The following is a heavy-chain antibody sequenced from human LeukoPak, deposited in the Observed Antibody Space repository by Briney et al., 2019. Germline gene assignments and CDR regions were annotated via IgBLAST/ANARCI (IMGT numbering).Heavy chain of an antibody. CDR2: IYYSGST. D-gene: IGHD3-10*01. CDR1: GGSISSYY. CDR3: ARRCPQRFGELLDDGCEFDY. Sequence: SSETLSLTCIVSGGSISSYYWSWIRQPPGKGLEWIGYIYYSGSTNYNPSLKSRVTISVDTSKNQFSLKLSSVTAADTAVYYCARRCPQRFGELLDDGCEFDYWGQGTPVTVSS. V-gene: IGHV4-59*01. J-gene: IGHJ4*02.